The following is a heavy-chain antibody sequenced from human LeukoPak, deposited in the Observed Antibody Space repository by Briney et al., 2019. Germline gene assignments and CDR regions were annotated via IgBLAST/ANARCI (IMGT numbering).Heavy chain of an antibody. CDR2: IIPIFGTA. V-gene: IGHV1-69*06. CDR3: ARGHTVPTLRNDPEY. CDR1: GCNFNAYA. Sequence: SVKVSCKASGCNFNAYAISWVRQAPGQGLEWMGRIIPIFGTANYAQKFQGRVTITADKSTSTAYMELSSLRSEDTAVYYCARGHTVPTLRNDPEYWGQGTLVTVSS. J-gene: IGHJ4*02. D-gene: IGHD4-17*01.